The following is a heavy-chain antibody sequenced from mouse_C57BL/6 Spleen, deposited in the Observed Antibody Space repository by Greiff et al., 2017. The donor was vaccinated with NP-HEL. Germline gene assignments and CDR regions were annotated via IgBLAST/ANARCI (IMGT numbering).Heavy chain of an antibody. J-gene: IGHJ2*01. D-gene: IGHD4-1*01. CDR2: ISDGGSYT. CDR1: GFTFSSYA. V-gene: IGHV5-4*01. Sequence: DVKLVESGGGLVKPGGSLKLSCAASGFTFSSYAMSWVRQTPEKRLEWVATISDGGSYTYYPDNVKGRFTISRDNAKNNLYLQMSHLKSEDTAMYYCARDSLGTDYFDYWGQGTTLTVSS. CDR3: ARDSLGTDYFDY.